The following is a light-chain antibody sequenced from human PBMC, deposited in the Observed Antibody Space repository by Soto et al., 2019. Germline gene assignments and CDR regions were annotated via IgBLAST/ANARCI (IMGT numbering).Light chain of an antibody. CDR1: SRDVGGYIY. V-gene: IGLV2-14*01. CDR2: EVS. Sequence: QSALTQPASVSGSPGQSSTISCTGTSRDVGGYIYVSWYQQHPGKAPKLTIYEVSNRPSGVSNRFSGSKSGNTASLTISGLQAEDEADYYCSSYTSSRTVVFGGGTKLTVL. CDR3: SSYTSSRTVV. J-gene: IGLJ2*01.